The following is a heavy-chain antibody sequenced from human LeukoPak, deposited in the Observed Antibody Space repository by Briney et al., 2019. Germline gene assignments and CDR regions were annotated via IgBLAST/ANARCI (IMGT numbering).Heavy chain of an antibody. Sequence: PSETLSLTCAVYGGSFSDYYWSWIRQPPGKGLEWIGEINHSGSTNYNPSLKSRVTISVDTSKNQFSLKLSSVTAADTAVYYCAGVSNYYDSSGYYSTYFDYWGQGTLVTVSS. CDR1: GGSFSDYY. D-gene: IGHD3-22*01. J-gene: IGHJ4*02. CDR2: INHSGST. CDR3: AGVSNYYDSSGYYSTYFDY. V-gene: IGHV4-34*01.